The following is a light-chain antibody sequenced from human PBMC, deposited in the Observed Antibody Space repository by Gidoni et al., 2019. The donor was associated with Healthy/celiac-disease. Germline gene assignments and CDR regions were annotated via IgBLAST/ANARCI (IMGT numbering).Light chain of an antibody. CDR2: GKN. CDR1: SLRSYY. Sequence: VSVALGQTVRITCQGDSLRSYYASWYRQKPGQAPVLVIYGKNNRPSGIPDRFSGSSSGNTASLTITGAQAEDEADYYCNSRDSSGNHVFGTGTKVTVL. CDR3: NSRDSSGNHV. V-gene: IGLV3-19*01. J-gene: IGLJ1*01.